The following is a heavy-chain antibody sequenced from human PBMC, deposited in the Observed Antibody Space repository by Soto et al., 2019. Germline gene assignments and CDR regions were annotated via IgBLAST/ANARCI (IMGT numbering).Heavy chain of an antibody. J-gene: IGHJ6*02. D-gene: IGHD1-7*01. Sequence: PGGSLRLSCVASGFTFSNYNMNRVRQAPGKGLEWVSAISGSGGSTYYADSVKGRFTISRDNSKNTLYLQMNSLRAEDTAVYYCAKEMELLDVWGQGTTVTVSS. CDR2: ISGSGGST. V-gene: IGHV3-23*01. CDR3: AKEMELLDV. CDR1: GFTFSNYN.